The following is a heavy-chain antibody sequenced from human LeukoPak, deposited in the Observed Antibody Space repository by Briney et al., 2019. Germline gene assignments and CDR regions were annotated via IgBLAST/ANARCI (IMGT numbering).Heavy chain of an antibody. CDR2: FHNSGTS. V-gene: IGHV4-59*01. CDR3: TRGAGWLIDY. D-gene: IGHD3-16*01. J-gene: IGHJ4*02. CDR1: DDSISDYY. Sequence: SETLSLTCTVSDDSISDYYRGWIRQPPGKGLERIGYFHNSGTSTYNPSLKSRVTISADTSKNQFSLKLNSLTTADTAVYYCTRGAGWLIDYWGQGFLVTVSS.